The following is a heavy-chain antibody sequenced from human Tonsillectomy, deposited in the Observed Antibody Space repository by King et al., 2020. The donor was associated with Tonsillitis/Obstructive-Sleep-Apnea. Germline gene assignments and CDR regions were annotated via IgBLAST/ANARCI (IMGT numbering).Heavy chain of an antibody. V-gene: IGHV3-7*04. D-gene: IGHD3-10*01. CDR3: AGVLWFREFPHPPPYYYYYYMDV. CDR1: GFTFSSYW. CDR2: IKQDGSEK. J-gene: IGHJ6*03. Sequence: VQLVESGGGLVQPGGSLRLSCAASGFTFSSYWMSWVRQAPGKGLEWVANIKQDGSEKYYVDSVKGRFTISRDNAKNSLYLQMNSLRAKDTAVYYCAGVLWFREFPHPPPYYYYYYMDVWGKGTTVTVSS.